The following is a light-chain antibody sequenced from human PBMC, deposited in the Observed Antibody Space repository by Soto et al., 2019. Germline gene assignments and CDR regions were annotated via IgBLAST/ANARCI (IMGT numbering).Light chain of an antibody. CDR3: QQFYIYPL. CDR2: DAS. J-gene: IGKJ3*01. Sequence: AIQLTQSPSSLSASVGVRVTITCRASQGISSALAWYQQKPGKAPTSLIDDASRLESGVPSRFSGSGSGTDFTFTITSPQPEDFSNYYSQQFYIYPLVGPGTEVDIK. CDR1: QGISSA. V-gene: IGKV1-13*02.